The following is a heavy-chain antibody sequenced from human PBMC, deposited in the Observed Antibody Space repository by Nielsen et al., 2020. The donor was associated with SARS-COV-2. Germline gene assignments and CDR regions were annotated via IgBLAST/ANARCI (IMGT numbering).Heavy chain of an antibody. CDR3: AKAPWELLGTEYFQH. V-gene: IGHV3-30*18. D-gene: IGHD1-26*01. CDR1: GFTFSSYG. Sequence: GESLKISCAASGFTFSSYGMHWVRQAPGKGLEWVAVISYDGSNKYYADSVKGRFTISRDNSKNTLYLQMNSLRAEDTAVYYCAKAPWELLGTEYFQHWGQGTLVTVSS. CDR2: ISYDGSNK. J-gene: IGHJ1*01.